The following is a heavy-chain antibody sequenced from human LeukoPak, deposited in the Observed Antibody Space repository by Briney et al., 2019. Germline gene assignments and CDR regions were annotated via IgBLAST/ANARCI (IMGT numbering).Heavy chain of an antibody. CDR3: ARAAGWFDP. CDR1: EFILSSYA. J-gene: IGHJ5*02. Sequence: GGSLRLSCEASEFILSSYAMSWVRQAPGKGLEWVSYISSSSNNIHYANSVRGRFTISRDNAKNSVYLQMNSLRAEDTAIYYCARAAGWFDPWGQGTLVTVSS. CDR2: ISSSSNNI. V-gene: IGHV3-48*04.